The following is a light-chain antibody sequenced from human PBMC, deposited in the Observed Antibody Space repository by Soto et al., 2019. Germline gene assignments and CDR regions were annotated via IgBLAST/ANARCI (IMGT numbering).Light chain of an antibody. Sequence: NFMLTQPHSVSESPGTTVTISCTRSSGSVASNHVQWYQQRPGSAPTTLIYENNQRPSGVPDRFSGSVDSSSNSASLTISGLKTEDEADYYCQSYDSNNVVFGGGTKLTVL. V-gene: IGLV6-57*04. CDR1: SGSVASNH. J-gene: IGLJ3*02. CDR3: QSYDSNNVV. CDR2: ENN.